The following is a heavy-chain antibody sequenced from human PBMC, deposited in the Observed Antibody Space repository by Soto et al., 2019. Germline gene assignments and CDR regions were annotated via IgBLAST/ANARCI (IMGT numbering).Heavy chain of an antibody. Sequence: PSWTPSLTSAFSSGYIDSGAFSLSWIRQPPGKGLEWIGYVTHSGTAYSIPSLNGRLTLSVDSSQTQFSLKLTSVTAADSAFYYCARIHWAQSSLDYWGRGILVTVSS. CDR1: SGYIDSGAFS. V-gene: IGHV4-30-2*01. D-gene: IGHD6-19*01. J-gene: IGHJ4*02. CDR2: VTHSGTA. CDR3: ARIHWAQSSLDY.